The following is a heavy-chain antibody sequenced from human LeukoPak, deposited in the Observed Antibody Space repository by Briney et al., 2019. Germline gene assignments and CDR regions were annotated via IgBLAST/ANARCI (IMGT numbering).Heavy chain of an antibody. CDR2: VSVSGLR. CDR3: TREHAAFSPFGY. V-gene: IGHV4-4*02. CDR1: GGSRSASNL. J-gene: IGHJ4*02. D-gene: IGHD6-25*01. Sequence: SVPRSRTCGVCGGSRSASNLMSWVRQTPGQGLEWIGEVSVSGLRDYNPSLRGRVTMSLDTSKNYLSLKLTSVTAADTAVYYCTREHAAFSPFGYWGQGTLVTV.